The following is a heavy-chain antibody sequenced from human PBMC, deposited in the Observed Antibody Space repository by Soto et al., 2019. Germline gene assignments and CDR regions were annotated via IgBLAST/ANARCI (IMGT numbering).Heavy chain of an antibody. V-gene: IGHV4-39*01. J-gene: IGHJ4*02. CDR2: IYYSGST. CDR1: GGSMRTSRYY. D-gene: IGHD6-19*01. Sequence: SETLSLTCTVSGGSMRTSRYYWGWVRQPPGKGLEWIGNIYYSGSTYYNPSPKSRVTISLDTSKTQFSLKVTSMTAADTAVYYCARPGYISGDVDSWGQGILVTVSS. CDR3: ARPGYISGDVDS.